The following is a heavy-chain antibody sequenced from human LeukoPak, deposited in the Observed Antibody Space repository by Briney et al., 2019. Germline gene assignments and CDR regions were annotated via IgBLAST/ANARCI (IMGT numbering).Heavy chain of an antibody. CDR1: GGSFSGYY. Sequence: TSETLSLTCAVYGGSFSGYYWSWIRQPPGKGLEWIGEINHSGSTNYNPSLKSRVTISVDTSKNQFSLKLSPVTAADTAVYYCARGKQYYDILTGYYMGGNWFDPWGQGTLVTVSS. CDR3: ARGKQYYDILTGYYMGGNWFDP. J-gene: IGHJ5*02. V-gene: IGHV4-34*01. CDR2: INHSGST. D-gene: IGHD3-9*01.